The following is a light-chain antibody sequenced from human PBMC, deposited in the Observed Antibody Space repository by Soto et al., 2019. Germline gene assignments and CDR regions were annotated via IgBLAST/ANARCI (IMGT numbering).Light chain of an antibody. CDR3: QQYNNWPWT. CDR1: QSVSSY. V-gene: IGKV3-11*01. Sequence: EIVLTQSPATLSLSPGERATLSCRASQSVSSYLAWYQQKPGQAPRLLIYDASNRATGIPARFSGSGSGTDFTLTISSLEPEDFAVYYCQQYNNWPWTFGRGTKVDIK. CDR2: DAS. J-gene: IGKJ1*01.